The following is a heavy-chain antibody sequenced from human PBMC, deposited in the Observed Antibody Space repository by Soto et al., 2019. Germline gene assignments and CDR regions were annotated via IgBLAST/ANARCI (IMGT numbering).Heavy chain of an antibody. V-gene: IGHV4-59*01. CDR3: ARGYYYDSSGYYPYNWFDP. CDR1: GGSISSYY. CDR2: IYYSGST. D-gene: IGHD3-22*01. J-gene: IGHJ5*02. Sequence: SETLSLTCTVSGGSISSYYWSWIRQPPGKGLEWIGYIYYSGSTNYNPSLKSRVTISVDTSKNQFSLKLSSVTAADTAVYYCARGYYYDSSGYYPYNWFDPWGQGTLVTVSS.